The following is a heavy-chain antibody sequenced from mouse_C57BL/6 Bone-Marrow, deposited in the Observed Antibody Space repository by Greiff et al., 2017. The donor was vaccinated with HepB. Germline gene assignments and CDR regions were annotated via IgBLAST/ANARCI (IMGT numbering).Heavy chain of an antibody. D-gene: IGHD4-1*01. CDR2: ISYDGSN. V-gene: IGHV3-6*01. CDR3: ASLTGTHWYFDV. CDR1: GYSITSGYY. Sequence: VQLQQSGPGLVKPSQSLSLTCSVTGYSITSGYYWNWIRQFPGNKLEWMGYISYDGSNNYNPSLKNRISITRDTSKNQFFLKLNSVTTEDTATYYCASLTGTHWYFDVWGTGTTVTVSS. J-gene: IGHJ1*03.